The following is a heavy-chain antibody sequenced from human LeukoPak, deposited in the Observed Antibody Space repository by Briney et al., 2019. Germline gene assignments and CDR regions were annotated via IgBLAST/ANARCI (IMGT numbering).Heavy chain of an antibody. D-gene: IGHD6-13*01. CDR3: ARGPGQLGPPLEY. Sequence: ASVKVSCKASGGSFSSYVITWVRQAPGQGLEWMGRIIPILGIANYAQKFQGRVTITADKSTSTAYMELSSLRSEDTAVYYCARGPGQLGPPLEYWGQGTLVTVSS. V-gene: IGHV1-69*04. CDR2: IIPILGIA. J-gene: IGHJ4*02. CDR1: GGSFSSYV.